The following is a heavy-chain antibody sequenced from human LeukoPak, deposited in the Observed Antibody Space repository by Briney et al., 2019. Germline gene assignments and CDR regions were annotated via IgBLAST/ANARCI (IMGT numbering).Heavy chain of an antibody. CDR1: GFTFDDYA. J-gene: IGHJ4*02. CDR2: ISWNSGSI. D-gene: IGHD2-2*01. CDR3: ARGGQIVVVPADLDY. Sequence: GGSLRLSCAASGFTFDDYAMHWVRQAPGKGLEWVSGISWNSGSIGYADSVKGRFTISRDNAKNTLYLQMNSLRAEDTAVYYCARGGQIVVVPADLDYWGQGTLVTVSS. V-gene: IGHV3-9*01.